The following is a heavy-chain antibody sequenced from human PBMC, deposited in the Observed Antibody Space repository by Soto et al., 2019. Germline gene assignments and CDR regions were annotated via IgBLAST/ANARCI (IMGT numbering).Heavy chain of an antibody. Sequence: ASVKVSCKGSGYTFTGYYMHWVRQAPGQGLEWMGWINPNSGGTNYAQKFQGWVTMTRDTSISTAYMELSRLRSDDTAVYYRARGGDYVSYYYYGMDVWGQGTTVTVSS. J-gene: IGHJ6*02. CDR2: INPNSGGT. V-gene: IGHV1-2*04. CDR1: GYTFTGYY. CDR3: ARGGDYVSYYYYGMDV. D-gene: IGHD4-17*01.